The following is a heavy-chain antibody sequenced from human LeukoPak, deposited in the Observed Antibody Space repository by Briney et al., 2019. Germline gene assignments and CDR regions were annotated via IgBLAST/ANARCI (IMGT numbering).Heavy chain of an antibody. Sequence: GGSLRLSCAASGFTFSDYSISWVRQAAGKGLEWVASISSSSLYIYYADPVKGRFTISRDNSKNTLYLQMNSLRAEDTAVYYCARSTASSSWSPLGYWGQGTLVTVSS. V-gene: IGHV3-21*01. D-gene: IGHD6-13*01. CDR1: GFTFSDYS. CDR2: ISSSSLYI. J-gene: IGHJ4*02. CDR3: ARSTASSSWSPLGY.